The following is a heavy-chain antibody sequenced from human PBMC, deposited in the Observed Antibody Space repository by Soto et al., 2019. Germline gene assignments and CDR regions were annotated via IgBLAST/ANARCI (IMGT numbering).Heavy chain of an antibody. V-gene: IGHV1-3*01. CDR3: ARGASPLIDY. Sequence: QVQLVQSGAEVKKPGASAKVSCKASGYTFTSYAMHWVRQAPGQRLEWMGWINAGNGNTKYSQKFQGRVTIIRDTSASTAYMELSSLRSEDTAVYYCARGASPLIDYWGQGTLVTVSS. J-gene: IGHJ4*02. CDR2: INAGNGNT. CDR1: GYTFTSYA. D-gene: IGHD1-26*01.